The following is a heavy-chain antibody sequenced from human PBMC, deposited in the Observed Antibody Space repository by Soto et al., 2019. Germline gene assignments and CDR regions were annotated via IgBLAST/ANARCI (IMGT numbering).Heavy chain of an antibody. CDR2: INHSGST. CDR1: VGSFSGYY. V-gene: IGHV4-34*01. D-gene: IGHD2-15*01. J-gene: IGHJ4*02. Sequence: SETLSLTCAVYVGSFSGYYWSWIRQPPGKGLEWIGEINHSGSTNYNPSLKSRVTISVDTSKNQFPLKLSSVTAADTAVYYCARAAPLFCSGGSCCSGRDYWGQGTLVTGSS. CDR3: ARAAPLFCSGGSCCSGRDY.